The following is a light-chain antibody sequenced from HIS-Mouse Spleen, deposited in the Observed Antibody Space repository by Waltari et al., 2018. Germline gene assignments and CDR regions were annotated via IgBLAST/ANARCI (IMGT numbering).Light chain of an antibody. CDR2: GKN. CDR1: SLRSYY. CDR3: NSRDSSGNHWV. Sequence: SSELTQDPAVSVALGQTVRITCQGDSLRSYYASWYQQKPGQAPVLVIYGKNNRPSGLPDRFSGSSSGNTASLTITGAQAEDEADYYCNSRDSSGNHWVFGGGTKLTVL. J-gene: IGLJ3*02. V-gene: IGLV3-19*01.